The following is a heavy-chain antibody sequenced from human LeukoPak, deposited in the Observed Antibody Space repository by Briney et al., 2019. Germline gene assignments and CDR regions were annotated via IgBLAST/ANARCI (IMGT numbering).Heavy chain of an antibody. CDR1: GFTFSSYE. CDR3: ARGVGATNSNWFDP. Sequence: PGGSLRLSCAASGFTFSSYEMNWVRQAPGKGLEWVSYISSSGSTIYYADSVKGRFTISRDNAKNTLYLQMNSLRAEDTAVYYCARGVGATNSNWFDPWGQGTLVTVSS. V-gene: IGHV3-48*03. J-gene: IGHJ5*01. D-gene: IGHD1-26*01. CDR2: ISSSGSTI.